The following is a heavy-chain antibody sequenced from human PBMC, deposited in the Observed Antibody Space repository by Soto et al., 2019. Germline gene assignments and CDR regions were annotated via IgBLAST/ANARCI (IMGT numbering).Heavy chain of an antibody. CDR3: ARSRGGYFDY. Sequence: SETLSLTCSVSRAFINSGGFYYSWIRQPPGKGLEWLGSIFYSGSTYYNPSLRGRLTLSVDTSKNQLSLKLSSVTAADTAVYYCARSRGGYFDYWGQGTLVTVSS. CDR2: IFYSGST. V-gene: IGHV4-30-4*02. CDR1: RAFINSGGFY. J-gene: IGHJ4*02. D-gene: IGHD3-16*01.